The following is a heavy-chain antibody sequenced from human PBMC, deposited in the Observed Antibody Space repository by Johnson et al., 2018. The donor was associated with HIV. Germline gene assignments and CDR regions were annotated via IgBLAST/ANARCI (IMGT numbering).Heavy chain of an antibody. CDR3: ARERLLTWGRSDAFDI. CDR1: GSLFSSYA. V-gene: IGHV3-33*01. Sequence: QVQLVESGGGVVRPGTSLRLSCAASGSLFSSYAMHWVRQAPGKGLEWVTLIWNDGSNKYYTDSVKGRFTISRDNSKNTMYLQMNSLRAEDTALYYCARERLLTWGRSDAFDIWGQGTMVTVSS. CDR2: IWNDGSNK. J-gene: IGHJ3*02. D-gene: IGHD3-16*01.